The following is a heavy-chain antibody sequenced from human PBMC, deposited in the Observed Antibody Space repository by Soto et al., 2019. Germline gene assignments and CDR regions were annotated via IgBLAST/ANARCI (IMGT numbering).Heavy chain of an antibody. CDR1: GGTLSSYA. D-gene: IGHD1-26*01. J-gene: IGHJ4*02. CDR2: FVPIVGRA. CDR3: AIGSTYSGEFGH. Sequence: QVQLVQSGTEVRKPGSSVKVSCKASGGTLSSYAVTWVRQAPGQGLEWMGGFVPIVGRADYAQKLQGRVTIIADEFTNTGYMELSSLISEDTAVYYCAIGSTYSGEFGHWGQGTLITVSS. V-gene: IGHV1-69*01.